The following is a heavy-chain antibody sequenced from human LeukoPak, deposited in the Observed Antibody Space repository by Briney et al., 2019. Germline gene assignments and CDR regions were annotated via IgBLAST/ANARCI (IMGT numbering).Heavy chain of an antibody. CDR1: GFTFDDYG. CDR2: VNWNGGST. Sequence: GGSLRLSCAASGFTFDDYGMSWVRQAPGKGLEWISGVNWNGGSTGYADSVKGRFTISRDNAKNSLYLQMNSLRAEDTALYYCVRDRCSSTSCHDLPNWFDPWGQGTLVTVSS. D-gene: IGHD2-2*01. V-gene: IGHV3-20*04. CDR3: VRDRCSSTSCHDLPNWFDP. J-gene: IGHJ5*02.